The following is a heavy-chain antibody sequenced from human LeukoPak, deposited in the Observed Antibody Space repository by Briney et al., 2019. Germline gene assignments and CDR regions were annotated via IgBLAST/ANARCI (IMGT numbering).Heavy chain of an antibody. CDR3: AGVTPHWYFDL. CDR1: GGSISGYY. J-gene: IGHJ2*01. CDR2: IYYSGST. Sequence: PSETLSLTCTVSGGSISGYYWSWIRQPPGKGLEWIGYIYYSGSTNYNPSLKSRVTISVDTSKNQFSLKLSSVTAADTAVYYCAGVTPHWYFDLWGRGTLVTVSS. V-gene: IGHV4-59*01. D-gene: IGHD4-23*01.